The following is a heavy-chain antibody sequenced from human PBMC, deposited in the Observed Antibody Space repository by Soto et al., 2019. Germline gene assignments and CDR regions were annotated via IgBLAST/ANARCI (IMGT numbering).Heavy chain of an antibody. CDR1: GGSFSGYY. CDR3: ARGCLYSSGWYGLRWLQFAA. D-gene: IGHD6-19*01. Sequence: NPSETLSFTCAVYGGSFSGYYWSLIRQPPGKGLECIWEINHSGSTNYNPSLKSRVTISVYASKNQFSLKLSSVTAADTAVYYCARGCLYSSGWYGLRWLQFAAWAQGTLVTVSS. CDR2: INHSGST. J-gene: IGHJ5*02. V-gene: IGHV4-34*01.